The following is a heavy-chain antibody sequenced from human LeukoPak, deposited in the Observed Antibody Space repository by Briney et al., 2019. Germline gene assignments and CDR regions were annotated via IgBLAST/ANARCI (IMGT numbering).Heavy chain of an antibody. D-gene: IGHD6-19*01. CDR2: INPNSGGT. Sequence: GASVKVSCKASGYTFTGYYMHWVRQAPGQGLEWMGWINPNSGGTNYAQKFQGRVTMTRDTSISTAYMELSRLRSDDTAVYYCARDQGGSRWLDYYYYMDVWGKGTTVTVSS. J-gene: IGHJ6*03. V-gene: IGHV1-2*02. CDR1: GYTFTGYY. CDR3: ARDQGGSRWLDYYYYMDV.